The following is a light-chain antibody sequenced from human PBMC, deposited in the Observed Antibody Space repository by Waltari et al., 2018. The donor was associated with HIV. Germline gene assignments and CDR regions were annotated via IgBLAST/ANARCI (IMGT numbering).Light chain of an antibody. J-gene: IGKJ4*01. CDR2: SAS. Sequence: EIVMTQSPATLSLSPGERATLSCRASPSISSKLAWYQHKPGQPPRLLIYSASTRVAGIPARFSGSGSGTEFTLTISSLQSEDFAVYYCQQYNNWPPITFGGGTKVEIK. CDR1: PSISSK. V-gene: IGKV3-15*01. CDR3: QQYNNWPPIT.